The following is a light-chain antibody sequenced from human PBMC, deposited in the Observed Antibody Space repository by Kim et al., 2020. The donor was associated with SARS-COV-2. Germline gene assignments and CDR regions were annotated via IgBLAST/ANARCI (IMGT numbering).Light chain of an antibody. Sequence: SSELTQDPAVSVALGQTVRITCQGDSLRSYYASWYQQKPAQAPVLVIYGKNNRPSGIPDRFSGSSSGNTASLTITVAQAEDEADYYCNSRDSSGNHYVFGTGTKVTVL. CDR2: GKN. CDR3: NSRDSSGNHYV. CDR1: SLRSYY. J-gene: IGLJ1*01. V-gene: IGLV3-19*01.